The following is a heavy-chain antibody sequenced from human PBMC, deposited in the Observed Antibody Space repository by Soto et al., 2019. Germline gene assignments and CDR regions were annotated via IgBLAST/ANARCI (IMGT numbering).Heavy chain of an antibody. CDR2: IYYSGST. Sequence: PSETLSLTCTVSGGSISSSSYYWGWIRQPPGKGLEWIGSIYYSGSTYYNPSLKSRVTISVDTSKNQFSLKLSSVTAADTAVYYCARPSREKYDFGSGYEKNWSDPWGQGTLVTVSS. CDR1: GGSISSSSYY. D-gene: IGHD3-3*01. CDR3: ARPSREKYDFGSGYEKNWSDP. J-gene: IGHJ5*02. V-gene: IGHV4-39*01.